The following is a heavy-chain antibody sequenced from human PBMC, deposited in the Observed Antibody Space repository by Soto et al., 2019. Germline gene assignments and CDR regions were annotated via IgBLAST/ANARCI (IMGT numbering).Heavy chain of an antibody. J-gene: IGHJ4*02. Sequence: QVQLAESGGGVVQSGRSLRLSCAASGFALSSFDMHWVRQAPGKGLEWVAVIWYDGSNEYYADSETGRFTISRDNSKNTLYLQMNSLRVADTAVYYCARDAVVRAVLPPDYWRQGTLVTVSS. V-gene: IGHV3-33*01. CDR1: GFALSSFD. CDR2: IWYDGSNE. CDR3: ARDAVVRAVLPPDY. D-gene: IGHD3-10*01.